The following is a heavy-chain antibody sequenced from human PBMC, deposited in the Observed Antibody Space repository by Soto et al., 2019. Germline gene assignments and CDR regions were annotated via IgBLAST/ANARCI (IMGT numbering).Heavy chain of an antibody. J-gene: IGHJ4*02. D-gene: IGHD6-13*01. CDR1: GFTFSGYA. CDR3: AKDAAGRVAARFEH. V-gene: IGHV3-23*01. CDR2: ITDSGDST. Sequence: EVQVLESGGGLIQPGGSLRLSCAASGFTFSGYAMSWVRQAPGKGLDWVSSITDSGDSTYYSASVKGRFTISRDNSNNMLFLQMNSLRVEDTAIYYCAKDAAGRVAARFEHWGQGSLVTVSS.